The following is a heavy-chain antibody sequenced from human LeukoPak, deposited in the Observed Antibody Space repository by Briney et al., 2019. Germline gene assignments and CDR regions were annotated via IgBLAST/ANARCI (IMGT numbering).Heavy chain of an antibody. CDR3: ARGPSVAGPTAFWYFDL. CDR2: VNPNSGGT. J-gene: IGHJ2*01. Sequence: ASVKVSCKASGYSFTAYYMHWVRQAPGQGLEWMGWVNPNSGGTKNAQKFQDRVTMTRDTSISTAHMEVTRLRSDDAAVYYCARGPSVAGPTAFWYFDLWGRGTLVTVSS. D-gene: IGHD6-6*01. CDR1: GYSFTAYY. V-gene: IGHV1-2*02.